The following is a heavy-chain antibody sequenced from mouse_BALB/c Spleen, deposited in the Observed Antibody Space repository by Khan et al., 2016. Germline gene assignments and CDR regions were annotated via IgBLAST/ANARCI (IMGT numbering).Heavy chain of an antibody. CDR2: IGYSGST. CDR1: GYSITNDYA. V-gene: IGHV3-2*02. D-gene: IGHD2-14*01. CDR3: ARGAYSRYYFDY. Sequence: VQLKESGPGLVKPSQSLSLTCTVTGYSITNDYAWNWIRQFPGNKLEWMGYIGYSGSTTYNPSLKSRISITRDTSKNQFFLQLNSVTTEDTATYYCARGAYSRYYFDYWGQGTTLTVSS. J-gene: IGHJ2*01.